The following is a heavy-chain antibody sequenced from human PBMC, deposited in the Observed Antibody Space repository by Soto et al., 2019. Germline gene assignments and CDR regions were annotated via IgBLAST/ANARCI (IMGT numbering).Heavy chain of an antibody. D-gene: IGHD2-15*01. CDR2: IIPIFGTA. CDR1: GGTFSSYA. Sequence: ASVKVSCKASGGTFSSYAISWVRQAPGQGLEWMGGIIPIFGTANYAQKFQGRVTITADESTSTAYMELSSLRSEDTAVYYCARDESGGSWRDYYYYYGMDVWGQGTTVTVSS. V-gene: IGHV1-69*13. J-gene: IGHJ6*02. CDR3: ARDESGGSWRDYYYYYGMDV.